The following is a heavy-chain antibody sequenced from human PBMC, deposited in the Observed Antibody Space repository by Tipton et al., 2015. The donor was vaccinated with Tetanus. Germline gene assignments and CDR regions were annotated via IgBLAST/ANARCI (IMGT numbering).Heavy chain of an antibody. Sequence: QVQLVQSGAEVRKPGASVRISCTLSGYYLTNYGVSWVRQAPGRGLEWMGWISAYNGDTNTAQNLQGRVTMTTDTSTSTASMEVRSLTYDDTAVYYCGRALGYHYGSGSYYSGEDYWGQGTLVTVSS. V-gene: IGHV1-18*01. J-gene: IGHJ4*02. CDR3: GRALGYHYGSGSYYSGEDY. CDR1: GYYLTNYG. D-gene: IGHD3-10*01. CDR2: ISAYNGDT.